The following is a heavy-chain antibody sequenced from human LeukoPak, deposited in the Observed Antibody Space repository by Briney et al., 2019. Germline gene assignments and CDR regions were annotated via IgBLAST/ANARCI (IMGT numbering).Heavy chain of an antibody. V-gene: IGHV3-30-3*01. CDR3: ARGDYYDSSGYGY. CDR1: GFTFSSYA. D-gene: IGHD3-22*01. Sequence: GGSLRLSCAASGFTFSSYAMHWVRQAPGKGLEWVAVISYDGSNKYYADSVKGRFTISRDNSKNTLYLQMNSLRAEDTAVYYCARGDYYDSSGYGYWGQGTLVTVAS. CDR2: ISYDGSNK. J-gene: IGHJ4*02.